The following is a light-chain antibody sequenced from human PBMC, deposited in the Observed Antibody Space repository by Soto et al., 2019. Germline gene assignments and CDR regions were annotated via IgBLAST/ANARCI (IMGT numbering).Light chain of an antibody. CDR3: SSYVTSGTLV. J-gene: IGLJ3*02. CDR1: SSDIGGSDY. CDR2: EVS. Sequence: QSALTQAASVSGSPGQSITISCTGTSSDIGGSDYVSWYQKHPGKAPKVIIYEVSDRPSGVSDRFSGSKSGNTASLTISGLQAEDEDDYYCSSYVTSGTLVFGGGTQLTVL. V-gene: IGLV2-14*01.